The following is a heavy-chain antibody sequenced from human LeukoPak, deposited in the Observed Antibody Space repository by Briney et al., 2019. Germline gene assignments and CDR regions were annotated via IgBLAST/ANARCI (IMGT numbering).Heavy chain of an antibody. V-gene: IGHV4-59*02. CDR1: GGSVSTYY. CDR2: IHHSGTT. D-gene: IGHD2-21*02. CDR3: ARAYCGGDCRRYYFDY. J-gene: IGHJ4*02. Sequence: ETLSLTCTVSGGSVSTYYWSWIRQPPGKGLEWIGYIHHSGTTNYNPSLKSRVTISVDTSRNQLSLKLSSVTAADTAVYYCARAYCGGDCRRYYFDYWGQGTLVTVSS.